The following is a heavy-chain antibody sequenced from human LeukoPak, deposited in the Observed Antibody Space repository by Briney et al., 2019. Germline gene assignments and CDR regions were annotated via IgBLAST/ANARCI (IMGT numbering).Heavy chain of an antibody. CDR2: INHSGST. D-gene: IGHD3-22*01. CDR1: GGSFSGYY. CDR3: ARGSSYYYDSSGYARSGFDY. V-gene: IGHV4-34*01. J-gene: IGHJ4*02. Sequence: ETLSLTCAVYGGSFSGYYWSWIRQPPGKGLEWIGEINHSGSTNYNPSLKSRVTISVDTSKNQFSLKLSSVTAADTAVYYCARGSSYYYDSSGYARSGFDYWGQGTLVTVSS.